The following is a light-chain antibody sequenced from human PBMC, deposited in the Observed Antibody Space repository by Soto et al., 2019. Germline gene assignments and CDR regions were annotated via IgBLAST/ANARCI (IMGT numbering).Light chain of an antibody. CDR1: SSNIGAGYD. CDR3: QSYDSSLSGRV. CDR2: VTN. J-gene: IGLJ1*01. V-gene: IGLV1-40*01. Sequence: QSVLTQPPSVSGAPGQRVTISCTGSSSNIGAGYDVHWYQQLPGTAPKLLIYVTNNRPPGVPDRFSGSMSGTSASLAITGLQAEDEADYYCQSYDSSLSGRVFGTGTKLTVL.